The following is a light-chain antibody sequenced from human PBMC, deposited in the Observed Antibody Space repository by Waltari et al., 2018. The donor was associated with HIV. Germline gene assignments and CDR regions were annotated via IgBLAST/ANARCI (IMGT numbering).Light chain of an antibody. CDR3: QQYAVSPRT. V-gene: IGKV3-20*01. J-gene: IGKJ1*01. CDR2: ATS. CDR1: QSVDTSY. Sequence: EIVLTQSPGTLSLSPGEGATLSCRASQSVDTSYLTWYQQRPGQAPRLLIYATSSRATGIPDRFSGSGSGTDFTLTISGLEPEDFAVCYCQQYAVSPRTFGPGTKV.